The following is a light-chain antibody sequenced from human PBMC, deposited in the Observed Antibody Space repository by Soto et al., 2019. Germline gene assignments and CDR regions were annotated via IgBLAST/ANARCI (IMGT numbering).Light chain of an antibody. CDR2: GAS. Sequence: EIVMTQSPATLSVSPGERATLSCRASQSVSSNLAWYQQKPGQAPRLLIYGASTRATGIPARFSGSGSGTEFTLTISSLQSEDFAVYYCQHYNNWPPFTFDPGTKVDIK. J-gene: IGKJ3*01. V-gene: IGKV3-15*01. CDR1: QSVSSN. CDR3: QHYNNWPPFT.